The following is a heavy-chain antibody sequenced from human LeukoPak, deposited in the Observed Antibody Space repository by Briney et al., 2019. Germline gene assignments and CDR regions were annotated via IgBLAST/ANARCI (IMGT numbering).Heavy chain of an antibody. CDR2: ISYDGSNK. V-gene: IGHV3-30*18. Sequence: PGGSLRLSCAASGFTFSSYGMHWVREAPGKGLEWVAVISYDGSNKYYADSVKGRFTISRDNSKNTLYLQMNSLRAEDTAVYYCAKDPSRDGYKSWGHGTLDTVSS. CDR3: AKDPSRDGYKS. D-gene: IGHD5-24*01. J-gene: IGHJ4*01. CDR1: GFTFSSYG.